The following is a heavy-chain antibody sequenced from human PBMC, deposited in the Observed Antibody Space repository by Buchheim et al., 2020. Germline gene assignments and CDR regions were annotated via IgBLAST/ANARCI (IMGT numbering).Heavy chain of an antibody. D-gene: IGHD3-3*01. J-gene: IGHJ6*03. Sequence: QVQLQQWGAGLLKPSETLSLTCAVYGGSFSGYYWSWIRQPPGKGLEWIGEINHSGSTNYNPSLKSRVTISVDTSKHQFSLKLSSVTAADTAVYYCARARVVINRFHYYYYMDVWGKGTT. CDR3: ARARVVINRFHYYYYMDV. CDR2: INHSGST. V-gene: IGHV4-34*01. CDR1: GGSFSGYY.